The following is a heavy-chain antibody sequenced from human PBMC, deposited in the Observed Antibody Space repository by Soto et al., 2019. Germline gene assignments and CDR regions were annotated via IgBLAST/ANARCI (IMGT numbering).Heavy chain of an antibody. CDR1: WYTFTHYY. J-gene: IGHJ4*02. CDR2: INPSGGST. D-gene: IGHD6-19*01. V-gene: IGHV1-46*01. CDR3: ARDGEQWLSGLFDY. Sequence: ASVKVSCKASWYTFTHYYIHRGRQAPGQGLEWMGIINPSGGSTSYAQKFQGRVTMTRDTSTSTVYMELSSLRSEDTAVYYCARDGEQWLSGLFDYWGQGTLVTVSS.